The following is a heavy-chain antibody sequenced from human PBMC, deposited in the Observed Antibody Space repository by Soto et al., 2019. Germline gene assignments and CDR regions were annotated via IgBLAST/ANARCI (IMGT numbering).Heavy chain of an antibody. Sequence: ASVKVSCKASGYTFTRYAMHWVRQAPGQRLEWMGWINAGNGNTKYSQKFQGRVTITRDTSASTAYMELSSLRSEDTAVYYCARDRTSPYYFDYWGQGTLVTVSS. CDR1: GYTFTRYA. CDR3: ARDRTSPYYFDY. V-gene: IGHV1-3*01. CDR2: INAGNGNT. J-gene: IGHJ4*02.